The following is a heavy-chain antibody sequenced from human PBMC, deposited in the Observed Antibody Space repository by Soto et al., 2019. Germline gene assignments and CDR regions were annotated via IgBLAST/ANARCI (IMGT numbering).Heavy chain of an antibody. V-gene: IGHV1-69*12. J-gene: IGHJ4*02. CDR1: GGTFSTYA. CDR2: IIPIFGTA. Sequence: QVQLVQSGAEVKKPGSSVKVSCKASGGTFSTYAISWVRQAPGQGLEWMGGIIPIFGTANYAQKFQGRVTITADESTNSAQMELSSLISDDPAVYYCARGLGGMLFFDYWGQGTLVTGSS. CDR3: ARGLGGMLFFDY. D-gene: IGHD3-16*01.